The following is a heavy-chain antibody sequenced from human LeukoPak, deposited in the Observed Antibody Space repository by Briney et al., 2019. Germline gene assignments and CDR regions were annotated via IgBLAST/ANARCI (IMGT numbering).Heavy chain of an antibody. CDR1: GYTFTSYY. CDR2: MNPNSGNT. Sequence: GASVKVSCKASGYTFTSYYMHWVRQAPGQGLEWMGWMNPNSGNTGYAQKFQGRVTMTRNTSISTAYMELSSLRSEDTAVYYCARGFGGYNECLEGWGQGTLVTVSS. D-gene: IGHD3-16*01. V-gene: IGHV1-8*02. J-gene: IGHJ4*02. CDR3: ARGFGGYNECLEG.